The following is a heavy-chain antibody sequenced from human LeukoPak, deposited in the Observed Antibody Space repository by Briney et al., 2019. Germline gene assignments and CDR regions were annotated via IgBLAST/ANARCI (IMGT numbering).Heavy chain of an antibody. D-gene: IGHD1-26*01. J-gene: IGHJ4*02. CDR1: GFTFSSYG. V-gene: IGHV3-23*01. CDR2: ISGSDGST. Sequence: PGGSLRLPCAASGFTFSSYGMSWVRQAPGKGLEWVSAISGSDGSTYYAGSVKGRFTISRDNSKNTLYLQLNSLRAEDTAVYYCAKEEYSGSLLTLDYWGQGTLVTVSS. CDR3: AKEEYSGSLLTLDY.